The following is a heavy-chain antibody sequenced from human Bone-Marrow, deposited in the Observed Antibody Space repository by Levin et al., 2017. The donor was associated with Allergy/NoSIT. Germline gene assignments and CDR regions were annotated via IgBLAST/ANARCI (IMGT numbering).Heavy chain of an antibody. D-gene: IGHD6-13*01. CDR3: AKGSMAAADGDYYYGMGV. J-gene: IGHJ6*02. Sequence: AGGSLRLSCVASEFTFSVYGMHWVRQAPGKGLEWVAVISYDGSNTYFVDSVKGRFTISRDNSKSTLYLQMNSLRAEDTAVYYCAKGSMAAADGDYYYGMGVWGQGTTVTVSS. CDR1: EFTFSVYG. V-gene: IGHV3-30*18. CDR2: ISYDGSNT.